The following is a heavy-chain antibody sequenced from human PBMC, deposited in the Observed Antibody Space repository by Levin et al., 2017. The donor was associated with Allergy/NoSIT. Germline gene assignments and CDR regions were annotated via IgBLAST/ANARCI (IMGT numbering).Heavy chain of an antibody. Sequence: GESLKISCAPSGFSLSDYWMYWVRQAPGKGPVWVSRINSDGSSTRYEDSVRGRFTISRDNAKNMLHLQMNSLRAEDTAVYYCVRDPYSTSSTVQRGFWFDPWGQGTLVTVSS. CDR1: GFSLSDYW. V-gene: IGHV3-74*01. D-gene: IGHD6-6*01. J-gene: IGHJ5*02. CDR3: VRDPYSTSSTVQRGFWFDP. CDR2: INSDGSST.